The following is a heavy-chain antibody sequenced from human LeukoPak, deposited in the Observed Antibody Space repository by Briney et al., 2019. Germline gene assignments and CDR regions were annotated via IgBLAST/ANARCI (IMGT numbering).Heavy chain of an antibody. CDR3: ARAGVYDFWSGYYLDY. Sequence: GSLRLSCAASGFPFSRHAMSWVRPAPGKGLEWVSTISGSGGSTYYADSVKGRFTISRDNSKNTLYLQMNSLRAEDTAVYYCARAGVYDFWSGYYLDYWGQGTLVTVSS. CDR1: GFPFSRHA. CDR2: ISGSGGST. J-gene: IGHJ4*02. V-gene: IGHV3-23*01. D-gene: IGHD3-3*01.